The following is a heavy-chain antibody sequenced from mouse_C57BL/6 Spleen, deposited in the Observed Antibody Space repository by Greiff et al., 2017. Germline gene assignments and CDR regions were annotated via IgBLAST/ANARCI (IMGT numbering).Heavy chain of an antibody. CDR1: GYTFTDYN. CDR3: ARSIYCSKGFAY. J-gene: IGHJ3*01. CDR2: INPNNGGT. V-gene: IGHV1-22*01. D-gene: IGHD2-5*01. Sequence: EVQLQESGPELVKPGASVKMSCKASGYTFTDYNMHWVKQSHGKSLEWIGYINPNNGGTSYNQKFKGKATLTVNKSSSTAYMELRSLTSEDSAVYYCARSIYCSKGFAYWGQGTLVTVSA.